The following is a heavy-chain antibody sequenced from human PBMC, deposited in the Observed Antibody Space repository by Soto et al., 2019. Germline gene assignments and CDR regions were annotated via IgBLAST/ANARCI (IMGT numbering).Heavy chain of an antibody. Sequence: ETLSLTCAVYGGSFSGYYWSWIRQPPGKGLEWIGYIYYSGSTNYNPSLKSRVTISVDTSKNQFSLKLSSVTAADTAVYYCANSYGDYVSYWGQGTLVTVSS. D-gene: IGHD4-17*01. J-gene: IGHJ4*02. V-gene: IGHV4-59*08. CDR1: GGSFSGYY. CDR2: IYYSGST. CDR3: ANSYGDYVSY.